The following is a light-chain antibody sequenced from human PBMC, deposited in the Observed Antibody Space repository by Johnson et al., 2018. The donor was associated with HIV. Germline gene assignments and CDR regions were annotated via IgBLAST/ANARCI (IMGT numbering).Light chain of an antibody. CDR1: SSNIGNNY. CDR3: GTWDTSLSAYV. J-gene: IGLJ1*01. Sequence: QSVLTQPPSVSAAPGQKVTISCSGSSSNIGNNYVSWYQQLPGTAPKLLIYENNKRPSGIPDRFSGSKSGTSATRAITGLQAGDEADYYCGTWDTSLSAYVFGTGTKVTVL. CDR2: ENN. V-gene: IGLV1-51*02.